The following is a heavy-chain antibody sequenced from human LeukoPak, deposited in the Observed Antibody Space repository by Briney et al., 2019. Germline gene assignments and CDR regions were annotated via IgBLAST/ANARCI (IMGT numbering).Heavy chain of an antibody. Sequence: PSETLSLICTVSGGSISSHYWSWIRQPPGKGLEWIGYIYYSGSTNYNPSLKSRVTISVDTSKNQFSLKLSSVTAADTAVYYCARGVTPPYYFDYWGQGTLVTVSS. CDR3: ARGVTPPYYFDY. CDR2: IYYSGST. J-gene: IGHJ4*02. CDR1: GGSISSHY. V-gene: IGHV4-59*11. D-gene: IGHD2-8*01.